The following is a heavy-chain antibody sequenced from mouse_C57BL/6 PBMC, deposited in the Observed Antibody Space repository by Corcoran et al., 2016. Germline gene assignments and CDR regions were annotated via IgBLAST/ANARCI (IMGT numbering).Heavy chain of an antibody. V-gene: IGHV3-6*01. D-gene: IGHD1-3*01. CDR1: GYSITSGYY. J-gene: IGHJ1*03. Sequence: DVQLQESGPGLVKPSQSLSLTCSVTGYSITSGYYWNWIRQFPGNKLEWMGYISYDGSNNYNPSLKNRISITRDTSKNQFFLKLNSVTTEDTATYYCATYLKGYFDVWGTGTTVTVSS. CDR3: ATYLKGYFDV. CDR2: ISYDGSN.